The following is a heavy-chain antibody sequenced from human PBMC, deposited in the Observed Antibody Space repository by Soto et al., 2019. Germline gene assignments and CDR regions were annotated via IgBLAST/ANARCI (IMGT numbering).Heavy chain of an antibody. CDR1: GFTFSSYW. J-gene: IGHJ3*02. CDR2: INSDGSST. Sequence: EVQLVESGGGLVQPWGSLRLSCAASGFTFSSYWMHWVRQAPGKGLVWVSRINSDGSSTSYADSVKGRFTISRDNAKNTLYLQMNSLRAEDTAVYYCARAPLGDYIWGSYREQDAFDIWGQGTMVTVSS. V-gene: IGHV3-74*01. CDR3: ARAPLGDYIWGSYREQDAFDI. D-gene: IGHD3-16*02.